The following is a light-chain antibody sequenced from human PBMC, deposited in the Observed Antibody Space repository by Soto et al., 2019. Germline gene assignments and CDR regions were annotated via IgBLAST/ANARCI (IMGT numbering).Light chain of an antibody. J-gene: IGKJ2*01. Sequence: EIVLRQSPGTLSLSPGERATVSCRASQSVSSSSLAWYQQTPGQGPRLLVYGTSRRATGIPDRFSGSGSGTDFTLTISRLEPEDSALYYCQQYGNSPTFGQGTKLQIK. CDR1: QSVSSSS. CDR3: QQYGNSPT. V-gene: IGKV3-20*01. CDR2: GTS.